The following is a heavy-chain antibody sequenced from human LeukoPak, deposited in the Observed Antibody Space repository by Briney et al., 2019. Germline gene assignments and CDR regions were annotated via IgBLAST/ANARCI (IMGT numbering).Heavy chain of an antibody. V-gene: IGHV3-7*01. J-gene: IGHJ4*02. D-gene: IGHD2-15*01. CDR1: GFTFSNSW. CDR2: IKQDGSEK. CDR3: SSWSSCSGGTCQFNY. Sequence: PGGSLRLSCAGSGFTFSNSWMSWVRQAPGKGLEWVAHIKQDGSEKYYVDSVKGRFTISRDNAKNSLYLQMDSLRAEDTAVYYCSSWSSCSGGTCQFNYWGQGTPVTVSS.